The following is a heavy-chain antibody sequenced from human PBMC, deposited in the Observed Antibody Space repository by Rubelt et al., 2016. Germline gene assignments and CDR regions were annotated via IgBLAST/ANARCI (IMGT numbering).Heavy chain of an antibody. Sequence: QVQLAQSGAEVKKPGSSVKVSCKASGGTFSSYAISWVRQAPGQGLEWMGRIIPILGIGNYAQKCQGRVTITTDKSTSTAYMEMSSLRSEDTAVYYCARAAELLLSAFDIWGQGTMVTVSS. V-gene: IGHV1-69*04. CDR3: ARAAELLLSAFDI. CDR1: GGTFSSYA. D-gene: IGHD2-15*01. J-gene: IGHJ3*02. CDR2: IIPILGIG.